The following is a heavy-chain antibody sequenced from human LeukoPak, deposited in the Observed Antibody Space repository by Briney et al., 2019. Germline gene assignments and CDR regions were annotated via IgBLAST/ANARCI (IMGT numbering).Heavy chain of an antibody. V-gene: IGHV3-48*04. J-gene: IGHJ6*02. CDR1: GYTFTSYA. CDR2: IGPSGSTI. Sequence: ASVKVSCKASGYTFTSYAMHWVRQAPGEGLEWVSYIGPSGSTIFYADSVKGRFTVSRDNAKKSLYLQMDSLRADDTAVYYCARDISAAGHYYHYYTMDVWGQGTTVTVSS. D-gene: IGHD2/OR15-2a*01. CDR3: ARDISAAGHYYHYYTMDV.